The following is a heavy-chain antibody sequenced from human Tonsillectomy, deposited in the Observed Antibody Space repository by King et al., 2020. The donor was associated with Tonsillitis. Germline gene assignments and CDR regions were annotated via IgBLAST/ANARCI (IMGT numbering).Heavy chain of an antibody. Sequence: VQLVQTGAEVKKPGESLKISCSGSGYSFNNYWIAWVRQIPGKGLELMGIIYPDDSATAYSPSFQGQVTISAGKSLTTAFLQWSRLKASDTAMYYCARSLTIFGTADCWGQGTLVTVSS. D-gene: IGHD3-3*01. CDR3: ARSLTIFGTADC. J-gene: IGHJ4*02. V-gene: IGHV5-51*01. CDR2: IYPDDSAT. CDR1: GYSFNNYW.